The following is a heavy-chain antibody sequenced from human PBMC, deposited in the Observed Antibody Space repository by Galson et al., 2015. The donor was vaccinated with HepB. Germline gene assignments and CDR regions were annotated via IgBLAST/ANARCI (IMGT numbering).Heavy chain of an antibody. J-gene: IGHJ5*02. CDR3: ARNYPYTSRFDP. D-gene: IGHD6-13*01. CDR2: INHSGST. V-gene: IGHV4-34*01. Sequence: SETLSLTCAVYGGSFSGYYWSWIRQPPGKGLEWIGEINHSGSTNYNPSLKSRVTISVDTSKNQFSLKLSSVTAADTAVYYCARNYPYTSRFDPWGQGTLVAVSS. CDR1: GGSFSGYY.